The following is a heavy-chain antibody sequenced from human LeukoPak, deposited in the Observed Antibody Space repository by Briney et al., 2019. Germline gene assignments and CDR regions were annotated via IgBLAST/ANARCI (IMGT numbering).Heavy chain of an antibody. J-gene: IGHJ5*02. CDR3: ARDGPGEWLLLT. V-gene: IGHV1-69*01. CDR2: IIPIFGTA. D-gene: IGHD3-22*01. Sequence: SVKVSCKASGGTFSSYAISWVQQAPGQGLEWMGGIIPIFGTANYAQKFQGRVTITADESTSTAYMELSSLRSEDTAVYYCARDGPGEWLLLTWGQGTLVTVSS. CDR1: GGTFSSYA.